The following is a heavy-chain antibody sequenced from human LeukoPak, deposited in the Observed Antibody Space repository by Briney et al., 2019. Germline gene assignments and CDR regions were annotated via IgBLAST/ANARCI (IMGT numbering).Heavy chain of an antibody. CDR3: ARSRSLADDAFDI. V-gene: IGHV3-48*01. CDR1: GFIFSSYS. Sequence: GGSLRLSCAASGFIFSSYSMNWVRQAPGKGLEWVSYMSRTTVSIYYADSVKGRFTISRDNAQNSLFLQMNSLRAEDTAVYYCARSRSLADDAFDIWGQGTMVTVSS. D-gene: IGHD6-6*01. CDR2: MSRTTVSI. J-gene: IGHJ3*02.